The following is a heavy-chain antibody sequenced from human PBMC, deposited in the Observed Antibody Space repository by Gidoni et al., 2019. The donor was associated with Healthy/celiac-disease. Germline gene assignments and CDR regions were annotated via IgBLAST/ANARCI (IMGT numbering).Heavy chain of an antibody. CDR2: IYYSVST. J-gene: IGHJ6*02. CDR3: VEMGSGIRDGMDV. CDR1: GGSISSSSYY. D-gene: IGHD3-10*01. V-gene: IGHV4-39*01. Sequence: QLQLQESGPGLVKPSETLSLPCPVSGGSISSSSYYWGWIRQPPGKGLEWIGSIYYSVSTYYNPSLKSRVTISVDTSKNQFSLKLSSVTAADTAVYYCVEMGSGIRDGMDVWGQGTTVTVSS.